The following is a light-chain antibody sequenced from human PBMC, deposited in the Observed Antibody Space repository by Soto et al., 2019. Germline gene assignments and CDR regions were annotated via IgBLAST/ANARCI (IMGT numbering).Light chain of an antibody. CDR1: KSISSY. Sequence: DIQMTQSPSSLSASVGDRVTITCRASKSISSYLNWYQQKPGKAPQLLIYAASSLQSGVPSRFSGSGSGTDFTLTISSLQPEDFATYYCQQYYSTLWTFGQGTKVEIK. V-gene: IGKV1-39*01. J-gene: IGKJ1*01. CDR3: QQYYSTLWT. CDR2: AAS.